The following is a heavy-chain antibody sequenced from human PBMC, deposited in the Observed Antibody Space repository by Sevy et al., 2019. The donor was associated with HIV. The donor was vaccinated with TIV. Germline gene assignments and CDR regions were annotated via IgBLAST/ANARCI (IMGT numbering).Heavy chain of an antibody. J-gene: IGHJ4*02. Sequence: GGSLRLSCAASGFTFSSYWMHWVRQAPGKGLVWVSRMNSDGSSTSYADSVKGRFTISRDNAKITLYLQMNSLRAEDTAVYYCARDLTLCGGDCFFDYWGQGTLVTVSS. D-gene: IGHD2-21*02. CDR1: GFTFSSYW. CDR3: ARDLTLCGGDCFFDY. CDR2: MNSDGSST. V-gene: IGHV3-74*01.